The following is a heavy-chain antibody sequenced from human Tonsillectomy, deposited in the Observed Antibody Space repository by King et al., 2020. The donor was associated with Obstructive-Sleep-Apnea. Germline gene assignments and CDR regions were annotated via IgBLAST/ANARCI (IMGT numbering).Heavy chain of an antibody. V-gene: IGHV4-34*01. CDR3: ARGSGAAAVNWFDP. Sequence: VQLQQWGAGLLKPSETLSLTCAVFGGSFSDYYWGWIRHPPGKGLEWSGEINHSGSTNSNPSLKGRVAVSADPSKNQFSLKLSSVTAADTAVYYCARGSGAAAVNWFDPWGQGTLVTVSS. CDR1: GGSFSDYY. D-gene: IGHD6-13*01. CDR2: INHSGST. J-gene: IGHJ5*02.